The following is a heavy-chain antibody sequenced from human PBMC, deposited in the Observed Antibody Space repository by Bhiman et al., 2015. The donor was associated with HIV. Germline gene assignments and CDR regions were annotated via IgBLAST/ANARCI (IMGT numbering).Heavy chain of an antibody. CDR1: GFTFTNAW. V-gene: IGHV3-21*01. J-gene: IGHJ6*03. Sequence: EVKLVESGGGLVKPGGSLRLSCAASGFTFTNAWMSWVRQAPGKRLEWVSSVTSSSTYISYADSVKGRFTISRDNAKNSLYLQMNSLRGDDTAVYFCTRAPNHYYYMDVWGKGTTVTVSS. CDR3: TRAPNHYYYMDV. CDR2: VTSSSTYI.